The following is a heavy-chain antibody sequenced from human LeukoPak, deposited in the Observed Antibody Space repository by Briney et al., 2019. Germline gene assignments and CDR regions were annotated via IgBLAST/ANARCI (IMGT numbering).Heavy chain of an antibody. Sequence: SETLSLTCTVSGDSISSSRYYWGWIRQPPGKGLEWIGSVSYSGSPYYNPSLKSRVTISVDTSKNQFSLKLSSVTAADTAVYYCARRGRSFRSFDYWGQGTLVTVSS. V-gene: IGHV4-39*07. D-gene: IGHD1-14*01. CDR1: GDSISSSRYY. CDR3: ARRGRSFRSFDY. J-gene: IGHJ4*02. CDR2: VSYSGSP.